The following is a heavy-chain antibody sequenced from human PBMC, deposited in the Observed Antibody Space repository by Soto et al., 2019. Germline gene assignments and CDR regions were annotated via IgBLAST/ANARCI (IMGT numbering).Heavy chain of an antibody. V-gene: IGHV4-39*01. J-gene: IGHJ5*02. CDR2: IFYSGST. CDR1: SGSISSTIYS. CDR3: ARQCRGVTCHWFVP. D-gene: IGHD2-15*01. Sequence: QLQLQESGAGLVKPSETLSLTCTVSSGSISSTIYSWDWIRQPPGKGLEWIGSIFYSGSTYYNPFLKSRVTISVDTSKNQFSLTLTSVTAADTAVSYCARQCRGVTCHWFVPWGQGTLVTVSS.